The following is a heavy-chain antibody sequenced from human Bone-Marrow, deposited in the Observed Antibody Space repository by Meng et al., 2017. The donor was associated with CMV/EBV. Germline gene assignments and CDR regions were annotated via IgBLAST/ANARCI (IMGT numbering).Heavy chain of an antibody. CDR1: GFTFSSYA. CDR2: ISYDGSNK. D-gene: IGHD4-23*01. CDR3: ARCTTVVNSFDLDY. V-gene: IGHV3-30*04. J-gene: IGHJ4*02. Sequence: GESLKISCAASGFTFSSYAMHWVRQAPGKGLEWVAVISYDGSNKYYADSVKGRFTISRDNSKNTLYLQMNSLRAEDTAVYYCARCTTVVNSFDLDYWGQGTLVTVSS.